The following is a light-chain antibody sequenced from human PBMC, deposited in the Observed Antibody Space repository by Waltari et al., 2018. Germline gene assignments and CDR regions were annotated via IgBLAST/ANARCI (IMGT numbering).Light chain of an antibody. V-gene: IGKV3-20*01. CDR2: DAS. Sequence: LLTQAPGTLSLSPWERATLSCRASQSFGRYLAWYQQKPGQAPRLLIYDASTRATGIPDRFRGSGSGTDFSLTISRLEPEDFAVYYCQKYVNLPATFGQRTKVEIK. CDR1: QSFGRY. CDR3: QKYVNLPAT. J-gene: IGKJ1*01.